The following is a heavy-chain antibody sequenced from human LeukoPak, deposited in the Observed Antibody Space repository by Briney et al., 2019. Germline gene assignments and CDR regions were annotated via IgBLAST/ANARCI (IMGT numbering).Heavy chain of an antibody. J-gene: IGHJ4*02. V-gene: IGHV4-61*02. Sequence: SQTLSLTCTVSGGSFSSGSYYWSWVRQPAGKGLEWIGRIYTSGSTNYNPSLKSRVTISVDTSKNQFSLKLSSVTAADTAVYYCARGGGDWGFHQSDYWGQGTLVTVSS. CDR1: GGSFSSGSYY. CDR3: ARGGGDWGFHQSDY. D-gene: IGHD2-21*01. CDR2: IYTSGST.